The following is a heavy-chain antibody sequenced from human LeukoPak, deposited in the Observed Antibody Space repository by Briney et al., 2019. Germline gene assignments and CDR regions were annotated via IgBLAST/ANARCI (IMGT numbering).Heavy chain of an antibody. CDR3: ARDADYCSSTSCHVDY. V-gene: IGHV3-11*04. D-gene: IGHD2-2*01. CDR2: ISSSGSTI. Sequence: GGSLRLSCAASGFTLSDYYMSWIRQAPGKGLEWVSYISSSGSTIYYADSVKGRFTISRDNAKNSLYLQMNSLRAEDTAVYYCARDADYCSSTSCHVDYWGQGTLVTVSS. J-gene: IGHJ4*02. CDR1: GFTLSDYY.